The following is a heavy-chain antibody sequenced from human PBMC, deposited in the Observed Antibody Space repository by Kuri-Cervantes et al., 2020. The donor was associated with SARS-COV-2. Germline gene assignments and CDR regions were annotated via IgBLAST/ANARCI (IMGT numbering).Heavy chain of an antibody. D-gene: IGHD3-3*01. CDR2: ITPKTGAT. V-gene: IGHV1-2*02. J-gene: IGHJ4*02. CDR1: GYTFTDNQ. CDR3: ARTNYDFQSAYYLEQYYFDY. Sequence: ASVKVSCKASGYTFTDNQIHWVRQAPGQGLEYMGWITPKTGATHYAQKFQGRIAMTGDTSISTAYMELSRLRSDDSAMYYCARTNYDFQSAYYLEQYYFDYWGQGSLVTVSS.